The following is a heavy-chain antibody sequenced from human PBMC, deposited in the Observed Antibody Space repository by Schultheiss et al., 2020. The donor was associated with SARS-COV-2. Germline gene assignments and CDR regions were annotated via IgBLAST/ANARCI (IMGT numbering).Heavy chain of an antibody. CDR3: GSLLYTSSWPVDY. CDR1: GGSISSYY. J-gene: IGHJ4*02. CDR2: IYHSGST. Sequence: SETLSLTCTVSGGSISSYYWSWIRQPPGKGLEWIGYIYHSGSTYYNPSLKSRVTISVDTSKNQFSLKLSSVTAADTAIYYCGSLLYTSSWPVDYWGQGSLVTVSS. D-gene: IGHD6-13*01. V-gene: IGHV4-59*04.